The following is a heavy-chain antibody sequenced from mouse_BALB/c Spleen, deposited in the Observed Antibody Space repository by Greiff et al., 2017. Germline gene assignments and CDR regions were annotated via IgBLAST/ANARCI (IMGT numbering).Heavy chain of an antibody. D-gene: IGHD1-1*01. J-gene: IGHJ3*01. CDR2: IDPETGGT. CDR1: GYTFTDYE. CDR3: NAGITTVVEGFAY. V-gene: IGHV1-15*01. Sequence: QVQLQQSGAELVRPGASVTLSCKASGYTFTDYEMHWVKQTPVHGLEWIGAIDPETGGTAYNQKFKGKATLTADKSSSTAYMELRSLTSEDSAVYYCNAGITTVVEGFAYWGQGTLVTVSA.